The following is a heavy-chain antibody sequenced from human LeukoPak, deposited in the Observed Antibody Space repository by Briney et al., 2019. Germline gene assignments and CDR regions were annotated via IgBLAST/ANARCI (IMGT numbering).Heavy chain of an antibody. D-gene: IGHD4/OR15-4a*01. CDR1: GYNFATYW. Sequence: GESLKISCKGSGYNFATYWIGWVRQMPGKGLEWMGIIYPGDSDTRYSPSFQGQVTMSADKSISTAYLQWSSLKASDTAMYYCARRGPNFYFDLWGRGTLVTVSS. CDR2: IYPGDSDT. J-gene: IGHJ2*01. CDR3: ARRGPNFYFDL. V-gene: IGHV5-51*01.